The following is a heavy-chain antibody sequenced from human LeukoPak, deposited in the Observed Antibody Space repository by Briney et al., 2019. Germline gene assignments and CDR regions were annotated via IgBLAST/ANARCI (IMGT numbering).Heavy chain of an antibody. V-gene: IGHV3-21*01. CDR3: ARDRGIVVPLDY. D-gene: IGHD3-22*01. Sequence: KPGGSLRLSCAASGFTFSSYSMNWVRQSPGKGLEWVSSISSSSSYIYYADSVKGRFTISRDNAKNSLYLQMNSLRAEDTAVYYCARDRGIVVPLDYWGQGTLVTVSS. CDR1: GFTFSSYS. CDR2: ISSSSSYI. J-gene: IGHJ4*02.